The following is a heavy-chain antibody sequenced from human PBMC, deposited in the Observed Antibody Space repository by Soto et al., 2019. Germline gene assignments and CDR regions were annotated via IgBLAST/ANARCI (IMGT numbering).Heavy chain of an antibody. CDR3: ARSREQWLVDAFDI. J-gene: IGHJ3*02. Sequence: SETLSLTCAVSGYSISSGYYWGWIRQPPGKGLEWIGSIYHSGSTYYNPSLKSRVTISVDTSKNQFSLKLSSVTAADTAVYYCARSREQWLVDAFDIWGQGTMVTVS. CDR2: IYHSGST. CDR1: GYSISSGYY. V-gene: IGHV4-38-2*01. D-gene: IGHD6-19*01.